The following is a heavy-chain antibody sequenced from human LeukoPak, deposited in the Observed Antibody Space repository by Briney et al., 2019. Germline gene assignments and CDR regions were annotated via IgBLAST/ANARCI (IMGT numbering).Heavy chain of an antibody. D-gene: IGHD3-3*01. CDR2: IWYDGSNE. Sequence: GGSLRLSCAASGFTFSTSAMHWVRQAPGKGLEWVAIIWYDGSNEYYADSVKGRFTISRDNSKNTLFLQMNSLRAEDTAVYYCAKDMRIWSGYIAPPIDYWGQGTLVTVSS. J-gene: IGHJ4*02. CDR1: GFTFSTSA. CDR3: AKDMRIWSGYIAPPIDY. V-gene: IGHV3-33*06.